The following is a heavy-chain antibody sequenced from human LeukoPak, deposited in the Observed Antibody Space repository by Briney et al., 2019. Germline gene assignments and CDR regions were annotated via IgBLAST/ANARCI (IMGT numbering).Heavy chain of an antibody. J-gene: IGHJ4*02. CDR1: GGSISSYH. CDR3: ARGPRISLVRGALELDY. Sequence: SETLSLTCTVSGGSISSYHWNWMRQPRGKGLEWIGYIYYSGSTNYNPSLKSRLTISVDTSKNQFSLKLSSVTAADTAVYYCARGPRISLVRGALELDYWGQGTLVTVSS. CDR2: IYYSGST. D-gene: IGHD3-10*01. V-gene: IGHV4-59*01.